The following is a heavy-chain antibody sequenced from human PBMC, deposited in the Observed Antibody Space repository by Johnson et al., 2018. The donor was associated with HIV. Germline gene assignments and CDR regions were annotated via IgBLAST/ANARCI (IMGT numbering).Heavy chain of an antibody. CDR2: ISYDGGNK. V-gene: IGHV3-30-3*01. CDR1: GFTFSSYA. Sequence: QVQLVESGGGVVQPGRSLRLSCAASGFTFSSYAMHWVRQAPGKGLEWVAVISYDGGNKYSADSVKGRFTISRDNSKNTLYLQMNSLRAEDTAVYYCAAMDGSGSYWACDIWGQGTMVTVSS. CDR3: AAMDGSGSYWACDI. J-gene: IGHJ3*02. D-gene: IGHD3-10*01.